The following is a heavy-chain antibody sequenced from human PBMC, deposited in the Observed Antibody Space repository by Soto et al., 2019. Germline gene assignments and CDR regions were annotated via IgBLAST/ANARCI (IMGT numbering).Heavy chain of an antibody. CDR2: INHSGST. CDR3: ARDRYLSVP. CDR1: GGSFSGDY. Sequence: PSETLSLTCAVYGGSFSGDYWCWIRQPPGKGLEWIGAINHSGSTNYNPSLKSRVSISVDTSKNQFSLTLTSVPAADTAVYSCARDRYLSVPCGKGPLV. V-gene: IGHV4-34*01. J-gene: IGHJ5*02.